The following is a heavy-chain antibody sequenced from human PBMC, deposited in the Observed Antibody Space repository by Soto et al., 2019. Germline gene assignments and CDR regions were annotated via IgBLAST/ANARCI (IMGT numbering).Heavy chain of an antibody. Sequence: PGGSLRLSCAASGFTFSSYSMNWVRQAPGKGLEWVPSISSSSSYIYYADSVKGRFTISRDNAKNSLYLQMNSLRAEDTAVYYCARDLLAGTPYAEYFQHWGQGTLVTVSS. V-gene: IGHV3-21*01. CDR3: ARDLLAGTPYAEYFQH. D-gene: IGHD1-1*01. J-gene: IGHJ1*01. CDR2: ISSSSSYI. CDR1: GFTFSSYS.